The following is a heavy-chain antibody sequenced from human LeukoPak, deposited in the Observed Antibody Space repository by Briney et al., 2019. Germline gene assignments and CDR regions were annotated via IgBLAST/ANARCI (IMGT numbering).Heavy chain of an antibody. CDR2: IRSKDNSYAT. J-gene: IGHJ4*02. Sequence: GGSLRLSCAASGFTFSGSAMHWVRQASGKGLEWVGRIRSKDNSYATAYAASVKGRFTISRDDSKNTAYLQMNSLKTEDTAVYYCIPGGDFDYWGQGTLVTVSS. CDR1: GFTFSGSA. D-gene: IGHD1-14*01. V-gene: IGHV3-73*01. CDR3: IPGGDFDY.